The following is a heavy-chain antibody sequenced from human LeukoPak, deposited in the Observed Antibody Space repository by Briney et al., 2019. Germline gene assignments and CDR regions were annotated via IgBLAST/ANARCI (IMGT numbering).Heavy chain of an antibody. CDR3: ASLSGSYYGSDY. D-gene: IGHD1-26*01. CDR1: GDSISSGDYY. V-gene: IGHV4-61*02. Sequence: PSETLSLTCTVSGDSISSGDYYWSWIRQPAGKGLEWIGRISSSGSTNYNPSLKSRVTISVDTSKNQFSLKLSSVTAADTAVYYCASLSGSYYGSDYWGQGTLVTVSS. CDR2: ISSSGST. J-gene: IGHJ4*02.